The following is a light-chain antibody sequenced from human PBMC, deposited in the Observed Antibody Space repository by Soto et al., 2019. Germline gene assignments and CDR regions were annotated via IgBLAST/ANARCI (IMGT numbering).Light chain of an antibody. CDR3: SSFAGNNNLV. J-gene: IGLJ2*01. CDR1: SSDVGAYNY. CDR2: EVS. V-gene: IGLV2-8*01. Sequence: QSVLTQPPSASGSPGQSVTIPCTGTSSDVGAYNYVSWYQQHPGKAPKLMISEVSKRPSGVPDRFSGSKSGNTASLTVSGLQAEDEADYYCSSFAGNNNLVFGGGTQLTVL.